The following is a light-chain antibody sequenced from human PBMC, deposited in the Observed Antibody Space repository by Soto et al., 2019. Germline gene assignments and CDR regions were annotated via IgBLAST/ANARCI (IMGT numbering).Light chain of an antibody. CDR1: SSDVGGYNY. CDR3: SSYTSSTPPYV. CDR2: EVS. V-gene: IGLV2-14*01. Sequence: QSALTQPASVSGSPGQSITISGTGTSSDVGGYNYVSWYQQHPGKAPKLMIYEVSNRPSRVSNRFSGSKSGNTASLTISGLQAEDEADYSCSSYTSSTPPYVFGTGTKLTVL. J-gene: IGLJ1*01.